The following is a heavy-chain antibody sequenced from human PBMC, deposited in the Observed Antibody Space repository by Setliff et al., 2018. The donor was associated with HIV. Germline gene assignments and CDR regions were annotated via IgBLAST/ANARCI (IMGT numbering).Heavy chain of an antibody. Sequence: ASVKVSCKASGYTFSTYGISWVRQAPGQGLEWMGWIDPKSGNTGYAQEFQGRVTMTRNTSISTAYMELISLTSDDTAIYFCARGLRAYLGYWGQGTLVTVSS. CDR1: GYTFSTYG. J-gene: IGHJ4*02. D-gene: IGHD1-26*01. V-gene: IGHV1-8*01. CDR3: ARGLRAYLGY. CDR2: IDPKSGNT.